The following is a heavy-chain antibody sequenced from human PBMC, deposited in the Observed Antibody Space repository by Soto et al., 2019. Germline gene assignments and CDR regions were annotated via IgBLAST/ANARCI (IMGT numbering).Heavy chain of an antibody. CDR1: GGTFSSYA. CDR3: ARDLGPGRLRGGMDV. Sequence: ASVKVSCKASGGTFSSYAISWVRQAPGQGLEWMGGIIPNSGGTNYAQKFQGRVTMTRDTSISTAYMELSRLRSDDTAVYYCARDLGPGRLRGGMDVWGQGTTVTVSS. J-gene: IGHJ6*02. V-gene: IGHV1-2*02. CDR2: IIPNSGGT. D-gene: IGHD1-1*01.